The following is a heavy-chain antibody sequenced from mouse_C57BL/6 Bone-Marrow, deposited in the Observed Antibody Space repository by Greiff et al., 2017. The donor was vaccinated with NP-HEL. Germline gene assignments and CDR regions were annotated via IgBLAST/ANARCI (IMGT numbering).Heavy chain of an antibody. CDR1: GYTFTSYW. J-gene: IGHJ1*03. D-gene: IGHD3-1*01. CDR2: IDPSDSYT. Sequence: QVQLQQPGAELVMPGASVKLSCKASGYTFTSYWMHWVKQRPGQGLEWIGEIDPSDSYTNYNQKFKGKSTLTVDKSSSTAYMQLSSLTSEDSAVYYCASGAPYWYFDVWGTGTTVTVSS. V-gene: IGHV1-69*01. CDR3: ASGAPYWYFDV.